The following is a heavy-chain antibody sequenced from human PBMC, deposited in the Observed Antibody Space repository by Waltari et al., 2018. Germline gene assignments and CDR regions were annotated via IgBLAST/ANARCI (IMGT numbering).Heavy chain of an antibody. CDR1: GGSFSGYY. V-gene: IGHV4-34*01. Sequence: QVQLQQWGAGLLKPSETLSLTCAVYGGSFSGYYWSWIRQPPGKGLGGIGESKHRGSTNYNPSLKSRVTISVDTSKNQFSLKLSSVTAADTAVYYCAREYSYGANYYYYFFLDVWGKGTTVTIS. CDR2: SKHRGST. CDR3: AREYSYGANYYYYFFLDV. J-gene: IGHJ6*03. D-gene: IGHD5-18*01.